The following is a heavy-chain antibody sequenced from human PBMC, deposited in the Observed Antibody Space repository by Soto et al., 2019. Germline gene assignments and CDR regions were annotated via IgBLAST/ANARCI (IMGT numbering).Heavy chain of an antibody. CDR1: GFTFSNAW. CDR2: IKSKTDGGTT. V-gene: IGHV3-15*01. Sequence: GGSLRLSCAASGFTFSNAWMSWVRQAPGKGLEGVGRIKSKTDGGTTDYAAPVKGRFTISRDDSKTTLYLQMNSLKTEDTAVYYCTPGVLRYFDSLDYYYYYMDVWGKGTTVTVSS. CDR3: TPGVLRYFDSLDYYYYYMDV. J-gene: IGHJ6*03. D-gene: IGHD3-9*01.